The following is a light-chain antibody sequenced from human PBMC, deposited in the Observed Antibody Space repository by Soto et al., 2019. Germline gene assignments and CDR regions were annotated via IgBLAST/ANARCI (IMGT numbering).Light chain of an antibody. V-gene: IGLV2-14*01. CDR1: SSDVGGYNY. CDR3: SLYTSSSTDV. CDR2: EVS. Sequence: QSALTQPASVSGSPGQSITISCTGTSSDVGGYNYVSWYQQHAGFAPKLIIYEVSNRPSGVPDRFSGSRSGHTASLTISGLQAEDEADYYCSLYTSSSTDVFGTGTKLTVL. J-gene: IGLJ1*01.